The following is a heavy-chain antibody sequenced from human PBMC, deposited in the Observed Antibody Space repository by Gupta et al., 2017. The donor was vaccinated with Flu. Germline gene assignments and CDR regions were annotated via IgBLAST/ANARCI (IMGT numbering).Heavy chain of an antibody. J-gene: IGHJ4*02. Sequence: QVQLVQSGAEVMKPGASVKVSCKASGYTFTGHSIHWVRQAPGQGLEWMGWINPNSGGTNFAQKFQGRVIMTRDTSISTAYMVLTTLEYDDTAVYYCAREIYGSGWYGLDYWGQGTLVTVPS. D-gene: IGHD6-19*01. CDR1: GYTFTGHS. CDR3: AREIYGSGWYGLDY. V-gene: IGHV1-2*02. CDR2: INPNSGGT.